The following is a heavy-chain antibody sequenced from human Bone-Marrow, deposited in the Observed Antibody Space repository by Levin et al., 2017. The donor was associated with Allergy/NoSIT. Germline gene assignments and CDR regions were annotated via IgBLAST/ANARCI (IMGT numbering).Heavy chain of an antibody. CDR1: GGSTSGYY. Sequence: GSLRLSCTVSGGSTSGYYWSWIRQPPGKGLEWIAYIYYTGSTNYNPSLKSRVTISVDTSKNQFSLRLNSVTAADTAVYYCARHFGVVIGSHKYYYMDVWGKGTTVTVSS. D-gene: IGHD3-3*01. J-gene: IGHJ6*03. CDR2: IYYTGST. V-gene: IGHV4-59*01. CDR3: ARHFGVVIGSHKYYYMDV.